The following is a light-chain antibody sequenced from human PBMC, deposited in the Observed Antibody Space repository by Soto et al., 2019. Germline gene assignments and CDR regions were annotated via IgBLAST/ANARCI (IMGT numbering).Light chain of an antibody. V-gene: IGKV3-15*01. Sequence: EIGMTQPPSTLSVSTGERATLSCRASQSVSSNLAWYQQKPGQAPRLLIYGASTRATGIPARFSGSGSGTEFTLTISSLQSEDFAVYYCQQYNNWPPWTFGQGTKVDIK. J-gene: IGKJ1*01. CDR3: QQYNNWPPWT. CDR2: GAS. CDR1: QSVSSN.